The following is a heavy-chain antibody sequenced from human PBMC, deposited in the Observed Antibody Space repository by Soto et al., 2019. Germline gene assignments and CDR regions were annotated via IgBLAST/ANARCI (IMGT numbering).Heavy chain of an antibody. CDR2: INPNVGGT. J-gene: IGHJ5*02. V-gene: IGHV1-2*02. CDR1: GYTFTDYY. Sequence: ASVKVSCKASGYTFTDYYLHWVRQAPGQGLEWMGWINPNVGGTNYARRFQGRLTMTRDTSISTVYMQLTRLGPNDTAIYYCARGGREVPRIPYDTWGQGTLVTVSS. CDR3: ARGGREVPRIPYDT. D-gene: IGHD3-16*01.